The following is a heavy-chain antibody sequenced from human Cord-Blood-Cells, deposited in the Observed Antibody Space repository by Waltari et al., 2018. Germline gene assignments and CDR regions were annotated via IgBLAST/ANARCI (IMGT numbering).Heavy chain of an antibody. D-gene: IGHD3-16*01. Sequence: QVQLVESGGGVVQPGRSLRLPRAASGFPSRSVLMHGVRQAPGKGLEWVAVISYDGSNKYYADSVKGRFTISRDNSKNTLYLQMNSLRAEDTAVYYCAREVASVGAFDYWGQGTLVTVSS. J-gene: IGHJ4*02. CDR2: ISYDGSNK. CDR1: GFPSRSVL. V-gene: IGHV3-30*04. CDR3: AREVASVGAFDY.